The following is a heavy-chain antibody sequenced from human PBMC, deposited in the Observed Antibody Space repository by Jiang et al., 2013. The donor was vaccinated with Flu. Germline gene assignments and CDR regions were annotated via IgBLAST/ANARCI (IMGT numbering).Heavy chain of an antibody. CDR3: ARYCSSTSCYAPNYYYYYGMDV. CDR1: GGSISSGGYY. CDR2: IYYSGST. J-gene: IGHJ6*02. V-gene: IGHV4-31*03. Sequence: GSGLVKPSQTLSLTCTVSGGSISSGGYYWSWIRQHPGKGLEWIGYIYYSGSTYYNPSLKSRVTISVDTSKNQFSLKLSSVTAADTAVYYCARYCSSTSCYAPNYYYYYGMDVWGQGTTVTVSS. D-gene: IGHD2-2*01.